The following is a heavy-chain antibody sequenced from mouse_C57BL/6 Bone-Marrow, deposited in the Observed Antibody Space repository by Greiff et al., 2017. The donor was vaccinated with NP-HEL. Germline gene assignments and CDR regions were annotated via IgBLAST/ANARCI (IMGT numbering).Heavy chain of an antibody. CDR3: ARQYGSSSWYFDV. D-gene: IGHD1-1*01. V-gene: IGHV5-15*01. CDR2: ISNLAYSI. Sequence: EVHLVESGGGLVQPGGSLKLSCAASGFTFSDYGMAWVRQAPRKGPEWVAFISNLAYSIYYADTVTGRFTISRENAKNTLYLEMSSLRSEDTAMYYCARQYGSSSWYFDVWGTGTTVTVSS. J-gene: IGHJ1*03. CDR1: GFTFSDYG.